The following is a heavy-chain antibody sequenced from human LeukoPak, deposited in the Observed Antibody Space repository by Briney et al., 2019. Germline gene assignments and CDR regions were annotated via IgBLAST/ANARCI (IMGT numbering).Heavy chain of an antibody. CDR2: ISGSGGST. CDR3: AKLLGPRSHFDY. J-gene: IGHJ4*02. D-gene: IGHD2-8*02. Sequence: PGGSLRLSCAASGFTFSSYAMSWVRQAPGKGLEWVSAISGSGGSTYYADSGKGRFTISRDNSKNTLYLQVNSLRAEDTAVYYCAKLLGPRSHFDYWGQGTLVTVSS. V-gene: IGHV3-23*01. CDR1: GFTFSSYA.